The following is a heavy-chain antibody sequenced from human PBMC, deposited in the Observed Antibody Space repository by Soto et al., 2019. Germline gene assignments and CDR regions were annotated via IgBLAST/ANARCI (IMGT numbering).Heavy chain of an antibody. CDR2: IYQSGVT. V-gene: IGHV4-30-2*01. D-gene: IGHD6-19*01. J-gene: IGHJ5*02. CDR1: GDSYSISTYS. Sequence: SETLSLTCNMSGDSYSISTYSWGWIRQPPGKALQWIGFIYQSGVTSYNPSLASRVSISLDRSNNQCSLKLKSVTAADTAVYFCAGMPYTSGLRFDPWGPGTLVTVSS. CDR3: AGMPYTSGLRFDP.